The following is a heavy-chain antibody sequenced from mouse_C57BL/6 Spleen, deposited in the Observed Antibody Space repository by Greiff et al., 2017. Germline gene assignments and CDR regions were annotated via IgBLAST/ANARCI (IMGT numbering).Heavy chain of an antibody. CDR3: AKEKRGLPYMDY. Sequence: QVQLQQSGPGLVAPSPSLSITCTVSGFSLTSYGVSWVRQPPGQGLEWLRVIWGDGSTNYHSALLSRLSIRKENSKSQVFLKLNSLQTDDTATYYCAKEKRGLPYMDYWGQGTSVTVSS. D-gene: IGHD2-10*01. CDR2: IWGDGST. V-gene: IGHV2-3*01. CDR1: GFSLTSYG. J-gene: IGHJ4*01.